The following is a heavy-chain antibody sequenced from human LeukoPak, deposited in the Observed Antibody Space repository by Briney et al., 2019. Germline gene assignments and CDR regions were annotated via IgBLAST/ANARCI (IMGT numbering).Heavy chain of an antibody. J-gene: IGHJ4*02. CDR1: GFTFSSYA. Sequence: PGGSLRLSCAASGFTFSSYAMSWVRQAPGKGLEWVSAISGCGGSTYYADSVKGRFTISRDNSKNTLYLQMNSLRAEDTAVYYCAKDLSYSSYYFDYWGQGTLVTVSS. D-gene: IGHD1-26*01. V-gene: IGHV3-23*01. CDR2: ISGCGGST. CDR3: AKDLSYSSYYFDY.